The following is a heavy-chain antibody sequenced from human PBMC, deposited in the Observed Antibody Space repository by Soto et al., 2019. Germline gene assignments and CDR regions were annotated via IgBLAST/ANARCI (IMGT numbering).Heavy chain of an antibody. V-gene: IGHV4-59*08. CDR1: GGSISNYY. CDR3: ARHRYSYGVYYFDY. J-gene: IGHJ4*02. CDR2: IYYSGST. D-gene: IGHD5-18*01. Sequence: QVQLQESGPGRVKPSETLSLTCIVSGGSISNYYWSWIRQPPGKGLEWIGYIYYSGSTSYNPSLTSRVPISVDTSKNQFSLKLSSVTAADTAVYYCARHRYSYGVYYFDYWGQGTLVTVSS.